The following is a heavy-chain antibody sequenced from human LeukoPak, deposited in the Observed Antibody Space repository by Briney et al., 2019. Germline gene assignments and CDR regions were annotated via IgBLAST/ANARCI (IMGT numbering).Heavy chain of an antibody. CDR1: GFTFSKYS. CDR3: AKHYAGNSMGAFEI. D-gene: IGHD4-23*01. V-gene: IGHV3-23*01. Sequence: GGSLRLSCAASGFTFSKYSMSWVRQAPGQGLGWVSAITGSGGNTNYADSVKGRFTISRDNSMNTLYLQVNTLRAEDTAVYYCAKHYAGNSMGAFEIWGQGTMVTVSS. J-gene: IGHJ3*02. CDR2: ITGSGGNT.